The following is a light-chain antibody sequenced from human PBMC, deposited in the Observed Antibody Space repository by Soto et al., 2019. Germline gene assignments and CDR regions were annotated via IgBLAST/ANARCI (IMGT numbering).Light chain of an antibody. Sequence: EIVMTQSPATLSVSPGERATLSCRASESVSSNLAWYQQTPGQAPRLLIYGASTRATGIPARFSGSGSATEFTLTISRLQSEDFAVYYCQVYNNWTPMHSFGQGTKLEI. CDR1: ESVSSN. CDR3: QVYNNWTPMHS. V-gene: IGKV3-15*01. CDR2: GAS. J-gene: IGKJ2*03.